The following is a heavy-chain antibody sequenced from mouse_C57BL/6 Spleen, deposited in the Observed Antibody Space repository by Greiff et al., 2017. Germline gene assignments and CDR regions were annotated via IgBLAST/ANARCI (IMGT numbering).Heavy chain of an antibody. CDR3: ARGGYYSNYGGAMDY. CDR2: INPGSGGT. Sequence: QVQLQQSGAELVRPGTSVKVSCKASGYAFTNYLIEWVKQRPGQGLEWIGVINPGSGGTNYNEKFKGKATLTADKSSSTAYMQLSSLTSEDSAVFFCARGGYYSNYGGAMDYWGQGTSVTVSS. CDR1: GYAFTNYL. J-gene: IGHJ4*01. D-gene: IGHD2-5*01. V-gene: IGHV1-54*01.